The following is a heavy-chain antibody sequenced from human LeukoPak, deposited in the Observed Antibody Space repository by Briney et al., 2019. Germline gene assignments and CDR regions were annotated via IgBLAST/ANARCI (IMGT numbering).Heavy chain of an antibody. CDR2: ITSSGDTI. V-gene: IGHV3-48*03. Sequence: GGSLRLSCAASGFTFSSYEMNWVRQAPGKGQEWISYITSSGDTIYYADSVKGRSTISRDNAKNSLYLQMNSLRAEDTAVYYCARESRESLDYWGQGTLVTVSS. CDR1: GFTFSSYE. D-gene: IGHD3-10*01. CDR3: ARESRESLDY. J-gene: IGHJ4*02.